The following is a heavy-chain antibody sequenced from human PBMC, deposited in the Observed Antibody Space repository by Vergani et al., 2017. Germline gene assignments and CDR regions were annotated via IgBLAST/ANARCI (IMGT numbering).Heavy chain of an antibody. CDR2: ISAYNGNT. CDR3: ARASYYYDSSGYYYPDY. V-gene: IGHV1-18*01. CDR1: GYTFTSYG. J-gene: IGHJ4*02. Sequence: QVQLVQSGAEVKKPGASVKVSCKASGYTFTSYGISWVRQAPGQGLEWMGWISAYNGNTNYAQKLQGRVTMTTDTATSTAYMELRSLRSDDTAVYYCARASYYYDSSGYYYPDYWGQGTLVTVSS. D-gene: IGHD3-22*01.